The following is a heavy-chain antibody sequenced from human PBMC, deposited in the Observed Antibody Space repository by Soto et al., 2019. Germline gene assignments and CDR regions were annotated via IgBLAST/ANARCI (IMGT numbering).Heavy chain of an antibody. V-gene: IGHV4-4*02. Sequence: PSEALSLTCAVSRGSISGSNWWSWDRQPPGKGLEWIGAIDHTGSTNYNPSLKSRVTISVDKSKNQFSLKLSSVTAEDTAVYYFGKEEESSRPGRTVWYFGVKGSTVPVSS. CDR1: RGSISGSNW. CDR2: IDHTGST. CDR3: GKEEESSRPGRTVWYF. D-gene: IGHD3-16*01. J-gene: IGHJ6*04.